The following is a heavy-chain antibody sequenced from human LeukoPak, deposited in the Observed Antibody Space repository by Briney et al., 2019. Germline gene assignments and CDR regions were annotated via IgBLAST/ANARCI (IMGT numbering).Heavy chain of an antibody. CDR2: INHSGST. CDR3: ATYDEGYCSGGSCYDWFDP. V-gene: IGHV4-34*01. D-gene: IGHD2-15*01. Sequence: SETLSLTCAVYGGSFSGYYWSWIRQPPGKGLEWIGEINHSGSTNYNPSLKSRVTISVDTSKNQFSLKLSSVTAADTAVYYCATYDEGYCSGGSCYDWFDPWGQGTLVTVSS. CDR1: GGSFSGYY. J-gene: IGHJ5*02.